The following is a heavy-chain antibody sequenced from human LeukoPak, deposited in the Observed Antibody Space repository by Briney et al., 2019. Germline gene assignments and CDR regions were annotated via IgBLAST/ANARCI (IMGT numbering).Heavy chain of an antibody. V-gene: IGHV3-23*01. CDR1: GFTFSSYA. Sequence: GGSLRLSCAASGFTFSSYAMSWVRQAPGKGLEWVSAISGSGGSTYYADSVKGRFTISRDNSKNTQYLQMNSLRAEDTAVYYCAKDVRITMIVVVMKNYYGMDVWGQGTTVTVSS. CDR3: AKDVRITMIVVVMKNYYGMDV. CDR2: ISGSGGST. J-gene: IGHJ6*02. D-gene: IGHD3-22*01.